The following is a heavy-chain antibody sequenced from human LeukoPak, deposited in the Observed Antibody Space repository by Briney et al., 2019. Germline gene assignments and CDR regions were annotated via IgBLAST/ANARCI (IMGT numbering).Heavy chain of an antibody. Sequence: ASVKVSCKVSGYTLTELSMHWVRQAPGKGLEWMGGFDPEDGETTYAQKFQGRVTMTEDTSTDTAYMELSSLRSEDTAVYYCARDPLTYDFWSGHHNWFDPWGQGTLVTVSS. V-gene: IGHV1-24*01. CDR1: GYTLTELS. J-gene: IGHJ5*02. CDR2: FDPEDGET. CDR3: ARDPLTYDFWSGHHNWFDP. D-gene: IGHD3-3*01.